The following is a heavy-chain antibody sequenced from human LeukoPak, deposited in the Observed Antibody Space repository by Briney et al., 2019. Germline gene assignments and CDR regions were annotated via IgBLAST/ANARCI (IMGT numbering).Heavy chain of an antibody. Sequence: GGSLRLSCAASGFTFSSYGMSWVRQAPGKGLEWVSAIETGGASTYYADSVNGRFSISRDNSKNTLYLQMNSLRAEDTAVYYCAKDFGDAGSYHCPFDYWGQGTLVTVSS. J-gene: IGHJ4*02. CDR3: AKDFGDAGSYHCPFDY. V-gene: IGHV3-23*01. CDR1: GFTFSSYG. D-gene: IGHD3-10*01. CDR2: IETGGAST.